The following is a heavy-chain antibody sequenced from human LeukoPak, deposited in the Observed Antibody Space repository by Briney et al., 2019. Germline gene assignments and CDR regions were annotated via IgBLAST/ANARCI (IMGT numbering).Heavy chain of an antibody. J-gene: IGHJ4*02. V-gene: IGHV1-69*04. Sequence: GSSVKVSCKASGGTFSSYAISWVRQAPGQGLEWMGRIIPILGIANYAQKFQGRVTITTDESTSTAYMELSSLRSEDTAVYYCARGEAEMATIDYWGQGTLVTVSS. CDR3: ARGEAEMATIDY. CDR2: IIPILGIA. CDR1: GGTFSSYA. D-gene: IGHD5-24*01.